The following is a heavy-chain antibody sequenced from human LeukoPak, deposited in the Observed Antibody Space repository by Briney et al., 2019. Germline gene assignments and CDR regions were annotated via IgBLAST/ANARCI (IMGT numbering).Heavy chain of an antibody. Sequence: SETLSLTCTVSGGSLSNYYWSWIRQPPGKGLEWIGYIYYSGSTNYNPSLKSRVTISVDTSKNQFSLKLGSVTAADTAVYYCANYDSNKGRVDYWGQGTLVTVSS. J-gene: IGHJ4*02. CDR1: GGSLSNYY. CDR3: ANYDSNKGRVDY. CDR2: IYYSGST. V-gene: IGHV4-59*01. D-gene: IGHD3-22*01.